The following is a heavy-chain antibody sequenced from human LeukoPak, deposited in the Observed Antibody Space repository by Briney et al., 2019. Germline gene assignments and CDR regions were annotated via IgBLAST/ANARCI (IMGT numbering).Heavy chain of an antibody. Sequence: PSETLSLTCAVYGGSFSGYYWSWIRQPPGKGLEWIGEINHSGSTNYNPSLKSRVTISVDTSKNQFSLKLSSVTAADTAVYYCARGLRWLQPLHYFDYWGQGTLVTVSS. V-gene: IGHV4-34*01. J-gene: IGHJ4*02. D-gene: IGHD5-24*01. CDR1: GGSFSGYY. CDR3: ARGLRWLQPLHYFDY. CDR2: INHSGST.